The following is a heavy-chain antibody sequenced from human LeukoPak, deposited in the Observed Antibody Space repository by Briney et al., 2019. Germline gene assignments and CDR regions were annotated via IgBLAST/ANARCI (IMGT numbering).Heavy chain of an antibody. J-gene: IGHJ4*02. D-gene: IGHD3-9*01. V-gene: IGHV1-2*02. CDR3: ARGSYDILTGSLEVVDY. Sequence: ASVKVSCKAAGYTFTSYYMHWVRQARGQGLEWMGWINPNSGGTNYAQKFQGRVTMTRDTSISTAYMELSRLRSDDTAVYYCARGSYDILTGSLEVVDYWGQGTLVTVSS. CDR1: GYTFTSYY. CDR2: INPNSGGT.